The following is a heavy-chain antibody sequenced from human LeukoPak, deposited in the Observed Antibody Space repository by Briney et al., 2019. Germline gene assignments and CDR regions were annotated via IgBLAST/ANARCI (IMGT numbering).Heavy chain of an antibody. Sequence: PGGSLRLSCAASGFTFSSYAMSWVRQAPGKGLEWVSAISGSGGSTCYADSVKGRFTISRDNSKNTLYLQMNSLRAEDTAVYYCAKTDIVVVPAAMRGYYFDYWGQGTLVTVSS. J-gene: IGHJ4*02. CDR1: GFTFSSYA. CDR2: ISGSGGST. D-gene: IGHD2-2*01. CDR3: AKTDIVVVPAAMRGYYFDY. V-gene: IGHV3-23*01.